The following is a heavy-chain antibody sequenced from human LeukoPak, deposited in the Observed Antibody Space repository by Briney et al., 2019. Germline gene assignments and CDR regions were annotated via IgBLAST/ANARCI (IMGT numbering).Heavy chain of an antibody. J-gene: IGHJ3*02. CDR3: ARSNGFNDAFDI. CDR1: GGSISSSSYY. CDR2: IYYSGST. D-gene: IGHD4-17*01. Sequence: SETLSLTCTVSGGSISSSSYYWGWIRQPPGKGLEWIGSIYYSGSTYYNPSLKSRVTISVDTSKNQLSLKLSPVTAADTAVYYCARSNGFNDAFDIWGQGTMVTASS. V-gene: IGHV4-39*01.